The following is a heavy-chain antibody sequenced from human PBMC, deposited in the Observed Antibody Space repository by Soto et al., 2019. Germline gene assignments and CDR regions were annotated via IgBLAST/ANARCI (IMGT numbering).Heavy chain of an antibody. CDR3: AFDVKTGVVYFDY. J-gene: IGHJ4*02. D-gene: IGHD2-21*01. CDR1: GGTFSTYT. V-gene: IGHV1-69*02. CDR2: IIPILGLP. Sequence: QVQLVQSGAEVKKPGSSVKVSCKASGGTFSTYTISWVRQAPGQGLEWMGRIIPILGLPNHAQKFQGRVTITADKSTDTSYLEMSSLRPEDTAVYYCAFDVKTGVVYFDYWGQGTLVTVSS.